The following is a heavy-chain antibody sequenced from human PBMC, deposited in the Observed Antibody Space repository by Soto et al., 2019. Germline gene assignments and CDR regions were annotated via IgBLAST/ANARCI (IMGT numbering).Heavy chain of an antibody. Sequence: QVQLQESGPGLVKPSGTLSLTCAVSGGSISSSNWWIWVRQSPGKGLEWIGEIYHGGSTNYNPSLTRRVTISSDTSKNQYSLKLSSVTDADTAVYYCAGRGSGTSPPGYWGQGAMVPVSS. V-gene: IGHV4-4*02. CDR3: AGRGSGTSPPGY. CDR1: GGSISSSNW. CDR2: IYHGGST. D-gene: IGHD2-2*01. J-gene: IGHJ4*02.